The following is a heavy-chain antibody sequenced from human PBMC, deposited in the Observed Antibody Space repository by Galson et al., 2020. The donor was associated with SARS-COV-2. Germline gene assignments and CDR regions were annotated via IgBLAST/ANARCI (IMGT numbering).Heavy chain of an antibody. V-gene: IGHV4-61*02. Sequence: SETLSLTCTVYGGSISSGSYYWSWIRQPAGKGLEWIGRIYTSGSTNYNPSLKSRVTISVDTSKNQFSLKLSSVTAADTAVYYCARATYYYDSSGYIAYWYFDLWGRGTLVTVSS. CDR3: ARATYYYDSSGYIAYWYFDL. D-gene: IGHD3-22*01. J-gene: IGHJ2*01. CDR1: GGSISSGSYY. CDR2: IYTSGST.